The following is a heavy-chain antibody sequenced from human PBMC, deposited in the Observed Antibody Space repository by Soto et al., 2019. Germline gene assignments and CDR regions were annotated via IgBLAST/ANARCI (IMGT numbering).Heavy chain of an antibody. CDR2: ISYDGSNK. CDR1: GFTFSSYS. V-gene: IGHV3-30*18. J-gene: IGHJ6*03. Sequence: GGSLRLSCAASGFTFSSYSMHWVRQAPGKGLEWVAVISYDGSNKYYADSVKGRFTISRDNSKNTLYLQMNSLRAEDTAVYYCAKVWNPYYYYYYMDVWGKGTTVTVSS. CDR3: AKVWNPYYYYYYMDV. D-gene: IGHD1-1*01.